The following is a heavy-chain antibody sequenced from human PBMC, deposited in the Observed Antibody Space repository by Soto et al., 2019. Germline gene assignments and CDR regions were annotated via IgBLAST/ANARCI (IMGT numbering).Heavy chain of an antibody. Sequence: GESLKISCKCSGYNFASSWIGWVRQVPGKGLDWMANIFPADSDTKYSPSFQGQVTISADKSLNTAYLQWRSLKASDTAIYYCATVGQYFGGTYDNWGQGTLVTAPQ. V-gene: IGHV5-51*01. CDR1: GYNFASSW. CDR3: ATVGQYFGGTYDN. J-gene: IGHJ4*02. D-gene: IGHD3-10*01. CDR2: IFPADSDT.